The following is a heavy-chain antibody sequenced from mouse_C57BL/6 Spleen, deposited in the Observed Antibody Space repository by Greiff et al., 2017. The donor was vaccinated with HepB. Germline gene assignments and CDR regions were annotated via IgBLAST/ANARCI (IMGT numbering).Heavy chain of an antibody. CDR3: ATPPVITTVVAVGFY. CDR1: GFTFSDYG. CDR2: ISSGSSTI. V-gene: IGHV5-17*01. J-gene: IGHJ3*01. D-gene: IGHD1-1*01. Sequence: EVQLVESGGGLVKPGGSLKLSCAASGFTFSDYGMHWVRQAPEKGLEWVAYISSGSSTIYYADTVKGRFTISRDNAKNTLFLQMNSLRYEDTALDYCATPPVITTVVAVGFYWGQGTLVTVSA.